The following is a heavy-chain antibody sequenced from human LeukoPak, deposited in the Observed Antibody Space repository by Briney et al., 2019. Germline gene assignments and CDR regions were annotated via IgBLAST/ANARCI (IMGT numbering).Heavy chain of an antibody. V-gene: IGHV1-69*04. CDR1: GGTFSSYA. CDR2: VIPILGIA. J-gene: IGHJ4*02. CDR3: ARGVDGYNPPYYYFDY. Sequence: GSSVKVSCKASGGTFSSYAISWVRQAPGQGLEWMGRVIPILGIANYAQKFQGRVTITADESTSTAYMELSSLRSEDTAVYYCARGVDGYNPPYYYFDYWGQGTLVTVSS. D-gene: IGHD5-24*01.